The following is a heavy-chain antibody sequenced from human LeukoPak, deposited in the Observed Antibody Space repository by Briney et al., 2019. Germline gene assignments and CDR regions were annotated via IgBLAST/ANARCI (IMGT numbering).Heavy chain of an antibody. D-gene: IGHD3-16*02. J-gene: IGHJ4*02. V-gene: IGHV3-48*03. Sequence: GGSLRLSCAASGFTFSKMNWVRQAPGKGLEWISYISSSGSTIYYADSVKGRFTISRDNAKNSLYLQMNSLRAEDTAVYYCARATFGGVIALGYWGQGTLVTVSS. CDR1: GFTFSK. CDR2: ISSSGSTI. CDR3: ARATFGGVIALGY.